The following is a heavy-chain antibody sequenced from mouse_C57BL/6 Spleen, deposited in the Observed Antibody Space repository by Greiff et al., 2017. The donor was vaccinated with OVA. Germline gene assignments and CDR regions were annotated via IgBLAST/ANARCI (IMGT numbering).Heavy chain of an antibody. V-gene: IGHV1-15*01. CDR1: GYTFTDYE. CDR2: IDPETGGT. Sequence: ESGAELVRPGASVTLSCKASGYTFTDYEMHWVKQTPVHGLEWIGAIDPETGGTAYNQKFKGKAILTADKSSSTAYMELRSLTSEDSAVYYCTRSGYYGSSFYYFDYWGQGTTLTVSS. J-gene: IGHJ2*01. CDR3: TRSGYYGSSFYYFDY. D-gene: IGHD1-1*01.